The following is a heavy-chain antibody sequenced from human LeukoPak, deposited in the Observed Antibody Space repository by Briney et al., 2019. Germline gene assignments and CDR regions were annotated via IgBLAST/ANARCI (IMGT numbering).Heavy chain of an antibody. J-gene: IGHJ5*02. Sequence: GGSLRLSCAASGSTFGNYYMSWVRQAPGKGLEWVANIKHDGNWKFYADSVKGRFTISRDDAKNSLYLQVNSLRAEDTAVYYCAKVPRQHDNWFDPWGQGTLVTVSS. D-gene: IGHD6-13*01. CDR1: GSTFGNYY. CDR2: IKHDGNWK. V-gene: IGHV3-7*01. CDR3: AKVPRQHDNWFDP.